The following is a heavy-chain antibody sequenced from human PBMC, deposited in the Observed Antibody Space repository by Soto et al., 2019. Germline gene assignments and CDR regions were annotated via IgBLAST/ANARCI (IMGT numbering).Heavy chain of an antibody. CDR3: AKGRYDLYYFDS. CDR2: IGGSGGST. Sequence: GGSLRLSCAASGFIFTSYAMSWVRQAPGKGLEWVSTIGGSGGSTYYADSVKGRFTISRDNSKNTLYLQMNSLRAEDTAVYYCAKGRYDLYYFDSWGQGTLVTVSS. D-gene: IGHD5-12*01. V-gene: IGHV3-23*01. J-gene: IGHJ4*02. CDR1: GFIFTSYA.